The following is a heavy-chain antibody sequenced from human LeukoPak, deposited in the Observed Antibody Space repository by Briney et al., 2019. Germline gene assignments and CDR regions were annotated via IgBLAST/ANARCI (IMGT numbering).Heavy chain of an antibody. J-gene: IGHJ6*02. CDR2: INHSGST. CDR1: GGSISSYY. CDR3: ARGGPGGTYYYDSSGYQQGYYYGMDV. V-gene: IGHV4-34*01. Sequence: SETLSLTCTVSGGSISSYYWSWIRQPPGKGLEWIGEINHSGSTNYNPSLKSRVTISVDTSKNQFSLKLSSVTAADTAVYYCARGGPGGTYYYDSSGYQQGYYYGMDVWGQGTTVTVSS. D-gene: IGHD3-22*01.